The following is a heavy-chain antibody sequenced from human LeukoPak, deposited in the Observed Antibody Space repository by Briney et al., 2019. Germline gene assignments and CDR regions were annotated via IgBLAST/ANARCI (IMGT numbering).Heavy chain of an antibody. CDR1: GFTFSSYA. CDR3: ARVIYYGSGSYYDN. J-gene: IGHJ4*02. V-gene: IGHV3-21*01. CDR2: ISSSSSYI. Sequence: GGSLRLSCAASGFTFSSYAMSWVRQAPGKGLEWVSSISSSSSYIYYADSVKGRFTISRDNAKNSLYLQMNSLRAVDTAVYYCARVIYYGSGSYYDNWGQGTLVTVSS. D-gene: IGHD3-10*01.